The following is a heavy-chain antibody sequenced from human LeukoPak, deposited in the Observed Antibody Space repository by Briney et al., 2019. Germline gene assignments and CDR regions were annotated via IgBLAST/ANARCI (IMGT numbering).Heavy chain of an antibody. Sequence: SETLSLTCTVSGGSISSGDYYWSWIRQPPGKGLEWIGYIYYSGSTYYNPSLKSRVTISVDTSKNQLPLKLSSVTAADTAVYYCARGDENYYDSSGYLDYWGQGTLVTVSS. CDR2: IYYSGST. D-gene: IGHD3-22*01. CDR3: ARGDENYYDSSGYLDY. CDR1: GGSISSGDYY. V-gene: IGHV4-30-4*01. J-gene: IGHJ4*02.